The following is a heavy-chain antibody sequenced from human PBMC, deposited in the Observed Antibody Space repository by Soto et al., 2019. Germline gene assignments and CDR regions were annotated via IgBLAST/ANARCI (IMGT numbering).Heavy chain of an antibody. Sequence: SETLSLTCAVSGGSISSGGYSWSWIRQPPGKGLEWIGYIYHSGSTYYNPSLKSRVTISVDRSKNQFSLKLSSVTAADTAVYYCAGRGYSGYDTIDYWGQGTLVTVSS. CDR1: GGSISSGGYS. CDR2: IYHSGST. CDR3: AGRGYSGYDTIDY. J-gene: IGHJ4*02. V-gene: IGHV4-30-2*01. D-gene: IGHD5-12*01.